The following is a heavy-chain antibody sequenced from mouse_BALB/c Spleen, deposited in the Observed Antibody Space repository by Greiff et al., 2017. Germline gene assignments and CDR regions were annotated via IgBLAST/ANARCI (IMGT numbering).Heavy chain of an antibody. Sequence: EVKLQESGPGLVKPSQSLSLTCTVTGYSITSDYAWNWIRQFPGNKLEWMGYISYSGSTSYNPSLKSRISITRDTSKNQFFLQLNSVTTEDTATYYCARGYYFDYWGQGTTLTVSS. CDR1: GYSITSDYA. CDR3: ARGYYFDY. CDR2: ISYSGST. V-gene: IGHV3-2*02. J-gene: IGHJ2*01.